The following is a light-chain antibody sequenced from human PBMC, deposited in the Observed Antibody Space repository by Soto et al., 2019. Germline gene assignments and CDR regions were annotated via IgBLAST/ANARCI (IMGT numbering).Light chain of an antibody. CDR2: AAS. CDR1: QGIRND. J-gene: IGKJ1*01. Sequence: ATQMTQSPSSLSASVGDRVTITCRASQGIRNDLGWYQQKPGKAPKLLIYAASSLPSGVPSRFSGSGSGTDFTLTISSLQPEDFATYYCLQEYNYPWTFGQGTKVDI. CDR3: LQEYNYPWT. V-gene: IGKV1-6*01.